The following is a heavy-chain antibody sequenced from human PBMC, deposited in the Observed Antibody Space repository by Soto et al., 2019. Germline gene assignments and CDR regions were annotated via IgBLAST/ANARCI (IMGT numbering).Heavy chain of an antibody. J-gene: IGHJ4*02. D-gene: IGHD5-12*01. V-gene: IGHV1-69*13. CDR1: GATCSSYA. Sequence: SVKGSCNASGATCSSYAISCVPQSPVQGLEWMGGIIPIFGTANYAQKFQGRVTITADESTSTAYMELSSLRSEDTAVYYCAGPYSGYEFDYFDYWGQRTPVTVSS. CDR3: AGPYSGYEFDYFDY. CDR2: IIPIFGTA.